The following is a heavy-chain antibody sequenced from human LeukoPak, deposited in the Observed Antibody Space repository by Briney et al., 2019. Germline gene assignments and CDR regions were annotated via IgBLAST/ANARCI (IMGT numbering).Heavy chain of an antibody. J-gene: IGHJ6*03. CDR2: INPSGGST. CDR1: GYTFTSYY. V-gene: IGHV1-46*01. D-gene: IGHD6-13*01. CDR3: ARGLSSSSRYYDYYYYMDV. Sequence: ASVKVSCKASGYTFTSYYMHWVRQAPGQGLEWMGIINPSGGSTSYAQKFQGRVTMTRNTSISTAYMELSSLRSEDTAVYYCARGLSSSSRYYDYYYYMDVWGKGTTVTISS.